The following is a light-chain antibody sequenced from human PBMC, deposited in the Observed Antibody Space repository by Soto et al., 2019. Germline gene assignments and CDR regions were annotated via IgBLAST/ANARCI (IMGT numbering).Light chain of an antibody. CDR1: QSVTSSY. CDR3: QHYEGSFSWT. V-gene: IGKV3-20*01. J-gene: IGKJ1*01. CDR2: GAS. Sequence: EIVLTQSPGTLSLSPGERATLSCRASQSVTSSYLAWYQQKPGQAPRLLIYGASSRANGIPDRFTGGGSGREFTLTISRLEAEDCAVYYCQHYEGSFSWTFGQGTKVEIK.